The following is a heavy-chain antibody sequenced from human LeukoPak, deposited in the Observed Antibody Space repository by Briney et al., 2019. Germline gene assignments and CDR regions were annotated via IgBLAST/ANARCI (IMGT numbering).Heavy chain of an antibody. Sequence: ASVKVSCKASGYTFTSYGISWVRQAPGQGLEWMGWINTNTGNPTYAQGFTERFVFSLDTSVSTAYLQISSLKAEDTAVYYCARDKISGTFDYWGQGTLVTASS. V-gene: IGHV7-4-1*02. CDR3: ARDKISGTFDY. CDR2: INTNTGNP. D-gene: IGHD6-19*01. J-gene: IGHJ4*02. CDR1: GYTFTSYG.